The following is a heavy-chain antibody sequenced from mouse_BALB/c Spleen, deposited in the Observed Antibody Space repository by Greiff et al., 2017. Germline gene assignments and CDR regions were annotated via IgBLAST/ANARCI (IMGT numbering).Heavy chain of an antibody. CDR3: ARADYRYDWFAY. D-gene: IGHD2-14*01. J-gene: IGHJ3*01. CDR2: ISSGSSTI. Sequence: EVQLVESGGGLVQPGGSRKLSCAASGFTFSSFGMHWVRQAPEKGLEWVAYISSGSSTIYYADTVKGRFTISRDNPKNTLFLQMTSLRSEDTAMYYCARADYRYDWFAYWGQGTLVTVSA. V-gene: IGHV5-17*02. CDR1: GFTFSSFG.